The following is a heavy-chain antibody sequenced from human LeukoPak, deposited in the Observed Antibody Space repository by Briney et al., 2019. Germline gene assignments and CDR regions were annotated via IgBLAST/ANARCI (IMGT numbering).Heavy chain of an antibody. CDR2: IYSSGST. D-gene: IGHD6-13*01. Sequence: PSETLSITCSVSGGSISNYYWSWIRRPAGKGLEWIGRIYSSGSTNYSPSLKSRVTMSVDTSKNQFSLKLSSVTAADTAVYYCARDVVAAAGSFDYWGQGTQVTVSS. CDR3: ARDVVAAAGSFDY. V-gene: IGHV4-4*07. J-gene: IGHJ4*02. CDR1: GGSISNYY.